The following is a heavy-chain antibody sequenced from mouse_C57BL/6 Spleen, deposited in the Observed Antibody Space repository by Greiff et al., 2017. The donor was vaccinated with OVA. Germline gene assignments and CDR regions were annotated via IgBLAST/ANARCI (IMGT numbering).Heavy chain of an antibody. J-gene: IGHJ1*03. Sequence: QVQLKQSGAELMKPGASVKLSCKATGYTFTGYWIEWVKQRPGHGLEWIGEILPGSGSTNYNEKFKGKATFTADTSSNTAYMQLSSLTTEDSAIYYCARPPYYYGSSYDGYLDVWGTGTTVTVSS. CDR2: ILPGSGST. CDR3: ARPPYYYGSSYDGYLDV. CDR1: GYTFTGYW. V-gene: IGHV1-9*01. D-gene: IGHD1-1*01.